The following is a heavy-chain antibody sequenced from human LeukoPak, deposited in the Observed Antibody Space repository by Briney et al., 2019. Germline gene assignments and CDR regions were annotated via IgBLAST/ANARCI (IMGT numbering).Heavy chain of an antibody. V-gene: IGHV3-23*01. Sequence: PGGSLRLSCAASGFTASNYAMSWVRQAPGKGLEWVSTFSGNGGSTYYADSVRGRFTISRDNAKNSLYLQMNSLRAEDTAVYYCARHLTAAGTSEVDYWGQGTLVTVSS. CDR2: FSGNGGST. CDR3: ARHLTAAGTSEVDY. CDR1: GFTASNYA. D-gene: IGHD6-13*01. J-gene: IGHJ4*02.